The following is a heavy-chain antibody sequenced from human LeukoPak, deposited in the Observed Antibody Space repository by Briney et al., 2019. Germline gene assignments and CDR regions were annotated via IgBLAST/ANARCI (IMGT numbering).Heavy chain of an antibody. CDR1: GFTFSSYA. J-gene: IGHJ4*02. Sequence: PGGSLRLSCAASGFTFSSYAMSWVRQAPGKGLEWVSAISGSGGSTYYADSVKGRFTISRDNSKNTLYLQMNSLRAEDTAVYYCAKGGNGVTTFGVLRYWGQGTLVTVSS. CDR3: AKGGNGVTTFGVLRY. V-gene: IGHV3-23*01. CDR2: ISGSGGST. D-gene: IGHD3-10*02.